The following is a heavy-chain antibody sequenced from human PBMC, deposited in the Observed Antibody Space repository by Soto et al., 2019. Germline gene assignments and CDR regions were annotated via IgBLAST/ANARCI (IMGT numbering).Heavy chain of an antibody. CDR2: IYHSGTT. V-gene: IGHV4-4*02. CDR3: ARGGYDSSGYYFRLDY. J-gene: IGHJ4*02. CDR1: GDSMRSNNW. D-gene: IGHD3-22*01. Sequence: QVQLQESGPGLVKPSGTLSLTCAVSGDSMRSNNWWCWVRQPPGKGLEWIGEIYHSGTTNYNPSLKSRVTISVDKSKNQFSLRLNSVTAADTAFYYCARGGYDSSGYYFRLDYWGQGTLVTVSS.